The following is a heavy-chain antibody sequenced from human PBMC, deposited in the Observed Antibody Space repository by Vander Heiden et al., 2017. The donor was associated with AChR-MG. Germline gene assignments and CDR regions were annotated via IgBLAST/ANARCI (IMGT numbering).Heavy chain of an antibody. V-gene: IGHV3-11*06. CDR3: ARDWAFAY. CDR2: ISGRSNYI. CDR1: GFTFSDFY. Sequence: QVQLVESVGDLVKPGGSLQLSCVTSGFTFSDFYMSWIRHSPGKGLEWLAYISGRSNYIKYADSVKGRFTISRDNIKNSVHLELSSLTVDDTGIYYCARDWAFAYWGKGAPVIVS. J-gene: IGHJ4*02. D-gene: IGHD3-16*01.